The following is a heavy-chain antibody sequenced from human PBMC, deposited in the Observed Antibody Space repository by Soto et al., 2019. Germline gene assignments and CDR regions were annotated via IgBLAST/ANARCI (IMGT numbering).Heavy chain of an antibody. CDR3: ARNGVTRGMDV. J-gene: IGHJ6*02. CDR2: ITNSGGPM. D-gene: IGHD3-10*01. CDR1: GFTFSDYY. Sequence: GGSLRLSCAASGFTFSDYYMSWIRQAPGKGLEYISLITNSGGPMYYADSVKGRFTISRDNAKNSLFLQMNSLRAEDAAVYYCARNGVTRGMDVWGQGTTVTSP. V-gene: IGHV3-11*01.